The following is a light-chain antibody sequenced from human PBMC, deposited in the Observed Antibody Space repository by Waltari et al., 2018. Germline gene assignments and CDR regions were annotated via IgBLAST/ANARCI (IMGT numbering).Light chain of an antibody. CDR2: AAS. J-gene: IGKJ4*01. CDR3: QQYYSNEVT. Sequence: DLQMTQSPSSLSASVGDRVTISCRASKNIRSYLSWYQQKPGIAPKLVSYAASTLQSGVPSRFGGSGSGTNFTLTITSLQAEDVAVYYCQQYYSNEVTFGGGTKVEIK. V-gene: IGKV1-39*01. CDR1: KNIRSY.